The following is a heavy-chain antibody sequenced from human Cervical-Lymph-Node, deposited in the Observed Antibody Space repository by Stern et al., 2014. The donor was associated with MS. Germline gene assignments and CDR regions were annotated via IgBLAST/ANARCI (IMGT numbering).Heavy chain of an antibody. V-gene: IGHV2-5*01. CDR1: GFSLTTSGVG. J-gene: IGHJ6*02. Sequence: SGPTLVKPTQTLTLTCTFSGFSLTTSGVGVGWIRQPPGQALEWLALIYWNDDKRYSPSLKSRLAITKDTSKNQVVLTVTNMDPVDTATYYCAHRYQLLWAWGQGTTVTVSS. CDR2: IYWNDDK. D-gene: IGHD4-23*01. CDR3: AHRYQLLWA.